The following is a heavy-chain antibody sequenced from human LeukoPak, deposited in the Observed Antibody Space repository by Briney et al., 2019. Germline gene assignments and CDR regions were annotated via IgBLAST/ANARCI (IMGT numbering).Heavy chain of an antibody. Sequence: SETLSLTCTVSGGSISSGSYYWSWIRQPAGKGLEWIGHIYTSGSTNYNPSLKSRATISVDTSKNQFSLKLSSVTAADTAVYYCARVPGYCGGGSCYYYYDMDVWGQGTTVTVSS. J-gene: IGHJ6*02. CDR2: IYTSGST. D-gene: IGHD2-15*01. V-gene: IGHV4-61*09. CDR1: GGSISSGSYY. CDR3: ARVPGYCGGGSCYYYYDMDV.